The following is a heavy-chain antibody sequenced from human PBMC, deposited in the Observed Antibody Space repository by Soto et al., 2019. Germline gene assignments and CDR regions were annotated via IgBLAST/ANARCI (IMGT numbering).Heavy chain of an antibody. CDR1: GYSFTSYW. Sequence: PGESLKISCKGSGYSFTSYWIGWVRQMPGKGLEWLGRIDPSDSYTNYSPSFQGQVTISADKSISTAYLQWSSLKASDTAMYYCARHNGYSSTWFEGWFEHWGQGTLVTVSS. J-gene: IGHJ5*02. CDR2: IDPSDSYT. D-gene: IGHD6-13*01. CDR3: ARHNGYSSTWFEGWFEH. V-gene: IGHV5-10-1*04.